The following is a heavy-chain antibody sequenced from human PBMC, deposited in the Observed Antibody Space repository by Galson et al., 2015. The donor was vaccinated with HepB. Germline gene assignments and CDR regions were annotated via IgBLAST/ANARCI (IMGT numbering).Heavy chain of an antibody. J-gene: IGHJ6*02. V-gene: IGHV1-18*01. CDR3: VRDERKEIVVVPYYYYVMDV. CDR2: ISGYNGDR. CDR1: GYSFTNYG. D-gene: IGHD2-2*01. Sequence: SVKVSCKASGYSFTNYGISWVRQAPGQGLEWMGWISGYNGDRNYAQKLQGRVTMTTDTSTKTAYMELRSLRSDDTAVYYCVRDERKEIVVVPYYYYVMDVWGQGTTVTVSS.